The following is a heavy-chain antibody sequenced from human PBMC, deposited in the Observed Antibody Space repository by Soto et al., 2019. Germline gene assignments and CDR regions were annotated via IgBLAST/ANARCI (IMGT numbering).Heavy chain of an antibody. CDR1: GFTFSSYS. Sequence: GGSLRLSCAASGFTFSSYSMNWVRQAPGKGLEWVSSISSSSSYIYYADSVKGRFTISRDNAKNSLYLQMNSLRAEDTAVYYCARDPYCSGGYSGYAKLSYFDYWGQGTLVTVSS. V-gene: IGHV3-21*01. D-gene: IGHD5-12*01. J-gene: IGHJ4*02. CDR2: ISSSSSYI. CDR3: ARDPYCSGGYSGYAKLSYFDY.